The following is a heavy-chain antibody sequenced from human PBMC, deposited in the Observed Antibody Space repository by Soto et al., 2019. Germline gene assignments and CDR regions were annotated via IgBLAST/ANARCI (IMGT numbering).Heavy chain of an antibody. CDR3: ARVGSFSISYGMDV. V-gene: IGHV3-13*01. D-gene: IGHD3-3*01. Sequence: GGSLRLSCAASGFTFSSYDMHWVRQATGKGLEWVSAIGTAGDTYYPGSVKGRFTISRENAKNSLYLQMNSLRAEDTAVYYCARVGSFSISYGMDVWGQGTTVTVSS. CDR1: GFTFSSYD. J-gene: IGHJ6*02. CDR2: IGTAGDT.